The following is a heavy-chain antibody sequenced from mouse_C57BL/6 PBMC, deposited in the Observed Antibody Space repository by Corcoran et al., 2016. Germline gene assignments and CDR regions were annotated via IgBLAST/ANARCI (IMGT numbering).Heavy chain of an antibody. CDR1: GYTFTTYG. V-gene: IGHV9-3*01. CDR2: INTYSGVP. D-gene: IGHD1-1*01. CDR3: ARVVGFHYYAMDY. Sequence: QIQLVQSGPELKKPGETVKISCKASGYTFTTYGMSWVKQAPGKGLKWMGWINTYSGVPTYADDFKGRFAFSLETSASTAYLQINNLKNEDTATYFCARVVGFHYYAMDYWGQGTSVTVSS. J-gene: IGHJ4*01.